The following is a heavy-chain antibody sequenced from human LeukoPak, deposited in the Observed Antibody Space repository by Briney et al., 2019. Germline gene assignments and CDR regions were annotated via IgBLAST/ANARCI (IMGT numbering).Heavy chain of an antibody. CDR3: ARATIPLGYCSGGSCYTTYNWFDP. CDR1: GGTFSSYA. V-gene: IGHV1-69*13. Sequence: SVKVSCKASGGTFSSYAISWVRQAPGQGLEWMGGIIPIFGTANYAQKFQGRVTITADESTSTAYMELSSLRSEDTAVYYCARATIPLGYCSGGSCYTTYNWFDPWGQGTLVTVSS. J-gene: IGHJ5*02. D-gene: IGHD2-15*01. CDR2: IIPIFGTA.